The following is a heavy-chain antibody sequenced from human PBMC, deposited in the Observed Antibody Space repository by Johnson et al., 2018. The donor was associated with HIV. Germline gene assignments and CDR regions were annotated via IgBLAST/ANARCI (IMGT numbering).Heavy chain of an antibody. J-gene: IGHJ3*02. D-gene: IGHD7-27*01. CDR3: ARQLGSDAFDI. CDR2: ISWNSGSI. Sequence: VQLVESGGGLVQPGRSLRLSCAASGFTFDDNAMYWVRQAPGKGLEWVSGISWNSGSIGYADSVKGRFTISRDNAKNSLYLQMNSLRAEDTALYYCARQLGSDAFDIWGQGTMVTVSS. CDR1: GFTFDDNA. V-gene: IGHV3-9*01.